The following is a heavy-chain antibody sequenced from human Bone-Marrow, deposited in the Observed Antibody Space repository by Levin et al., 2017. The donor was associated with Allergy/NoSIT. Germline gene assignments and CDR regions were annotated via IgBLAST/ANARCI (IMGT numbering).Heavy chain of an antibody. J-gene: IGHJ5*02. CDR3: ARHIWEKDRFGP. D-gene: IGHD1-26*01. CDR1: DASITANNYY. CDR2: VSRGVNP. Sequence: SETLSLTCTVSDASITANNYYWAWIRQPPGKGLEWIGSVSRGVNPFNNPSLKSRVTISVDTSKNQISLKLTSVTAADTAIYFCARHIWEKDRFGPWGPGTPVTVSS. V-gene: IGHV4-39*01.